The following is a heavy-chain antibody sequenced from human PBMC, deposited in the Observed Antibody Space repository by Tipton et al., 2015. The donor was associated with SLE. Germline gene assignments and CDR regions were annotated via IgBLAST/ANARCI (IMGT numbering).Heavy chain of an antibody. D-gene: IGHD3-3*01. Sequence: SLRLSCEASGFTFSSYAMIWVRQAPGKGLEWVAYISHSSSTMFYADPLKGRFTISRDNARSSLYLKMNSLTVDDTGVYYCARSLWSGYSRTIDYWGQGTLVTVSS. V-gene: IGHV3-48*01. CDR3: ARSLWSGYSRTIDY. CDR2: ISHSSSTM. J-gene: IGHJ4*02. CDR1: GFTFSSYA.